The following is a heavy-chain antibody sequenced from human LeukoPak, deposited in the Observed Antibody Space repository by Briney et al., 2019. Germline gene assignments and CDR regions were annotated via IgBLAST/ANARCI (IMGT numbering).Heavy chain of an antibody. CDR3: ARGASSGYDHHFDY. CDR2: IYHSGST. D-gene: IGHD5-12*01. J-gene: IGHJ4*02. Sequence: PSETLSLTCTVSGYSISSGYYWGWIRPPPGKGLEWIRSIYHSGSTYYNPSLKSRITISVDTSKNQFSLKLSSVTAADTAVYYCARGASSGYDHHFDYWGQGTLVTVSS. CDR1: GYSISSGYY. V-gene: IGHV4-38-2*02.